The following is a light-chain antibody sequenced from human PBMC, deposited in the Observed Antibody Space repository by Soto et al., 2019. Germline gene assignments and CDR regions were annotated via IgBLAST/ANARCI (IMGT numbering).Light chain of an antibody. CDR3: QQYVTSPWA. CDR1: QSVGSTY. V-gene: IGKV3-20*01. Sequence: VLTQSPCTLSLYPGERATLSCRASQSVGSTYLAWYHQKPGQAPRLLIYGASNRATGIPDRFSGSGSGTDFTLTISRLEPEDCAVYYCQQYVTSPWAFGQGAKVDIK. J-gene: IGKJ1*01. CDR2: GAS.